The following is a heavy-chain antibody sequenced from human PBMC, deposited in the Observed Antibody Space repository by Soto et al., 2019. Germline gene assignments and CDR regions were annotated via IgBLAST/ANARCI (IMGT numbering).Heavy chain of an antibody. CDR3: AKVGMVGTVLGSWFDP. D-gene: IGHD6-19*01. Sequence: WTWIRQPAGKGLEWIGHIYNSGSSNYNPSLESRVTISVDTSRNQFSLRLSSVTAADTAVYYCAKVGMVGTVLGSWFDPWGQGTLVTVSS. V-gene: IGHV4-4*07. J-gene: IGHJ5*02. CDR2: IYNSGSS.